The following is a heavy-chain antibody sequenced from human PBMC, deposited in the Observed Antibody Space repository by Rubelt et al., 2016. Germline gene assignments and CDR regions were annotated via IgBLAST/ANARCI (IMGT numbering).Heavy chain of an antibody. Sequence: EVQLLESGGGLVQPGGSLRLSCAASGFTFSSYAMSWVRQAPGKGLEWVSAISGSGGSTYYADSVKGRFTISRDNSKNTLYLQMNSLRAEDTAVYYCARDGSPLNIYYMDVWGKGTTVTVSS. CDR1: GFTFSSYA. CDR3: ARDGSPLNIYYMDV. D-gene: IGHD3-10*01. J-gene: IGHJ6*03. CDR2: ISGSGGST. V-gene: IGHV3-23*01.